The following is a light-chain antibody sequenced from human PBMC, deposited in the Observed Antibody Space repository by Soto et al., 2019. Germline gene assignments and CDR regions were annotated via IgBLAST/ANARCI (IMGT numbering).Light chain of an antibody. V-gene: IGLV6-57*01. Sequence: NFMLTQPQSVSASPGKTVTISCTRTSDSIARTYVQWYQHRPGSSPMIVIYQDDRRPSGVPDRFSGSIDTSSNSATLTISGLRTEDEADYYCQSYDTGNLVFGGGTKVTVL. J-gene: IGLJ3*02. CDR3: QSYDTGNLV. CDR1: SDSIARTY. CDR2: QDD.